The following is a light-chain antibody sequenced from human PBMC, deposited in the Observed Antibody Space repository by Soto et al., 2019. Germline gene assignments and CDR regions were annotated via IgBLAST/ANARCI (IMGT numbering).Light chain of an antibody. CDR3: QQYHTYYT. CDR2: DAS. CDR1: QSIGNW. V-gene: IGKV1-5*01. Sequence: DIQMTQSPSTLSASVGDRVTITCRASQSIGNWLAWYQQKPGKAPKLLIYDASSLESGVRSRFSGSGSGTEFTLTISSLQPDDFATYYCQQYHTYYTFGQGTNLEIK. J-gene: IGKJ2*01.